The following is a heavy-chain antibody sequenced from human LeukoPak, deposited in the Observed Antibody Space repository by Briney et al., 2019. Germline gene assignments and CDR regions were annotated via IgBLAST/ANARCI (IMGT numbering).Heavy chain of an antibody. CDR1: GLTFSDYT. D-gene: IGHD2-2*01. CDR3: ASVEHCTSSSCPYYFDY. CDR2: ISSSSSTI. V-gene: IGHV3-48*01. Sequence: GGSLRLSCAASGLTFSDYTMTWVRQAPGKGLEWVSYISSSSSTISYADSVKGRFTISRDNAKNSLFLQMNSLRAEDTAVYYCASVEHCTSSSCPYYFDYWGQGTLVTVSS. J-gene: IGHJ4*02.